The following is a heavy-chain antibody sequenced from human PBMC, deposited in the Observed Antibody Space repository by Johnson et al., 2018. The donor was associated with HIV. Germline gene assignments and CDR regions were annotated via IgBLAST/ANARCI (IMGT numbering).Heavy chain of an antibody. CDR3: AKNSITLVQGADAFDI. J-gene: IGHJ3*02. CDR1: GFTFSTYG. Sequence: VQLVESGGGVVQPGRSLRLSCAASGFTFSTYGMHWVRQAPGKGLEWVAVMWYDGSNKYYADSVQGRFTISRDNSKNTLYLQMNSLRAEDTAVYYCAKNSITLVQGADAFDIWGHGSLVTVSS. CDR2: MWYDGSNK. D-gene: IGHD3-10*01. V-gene: IGHV3-33*06.